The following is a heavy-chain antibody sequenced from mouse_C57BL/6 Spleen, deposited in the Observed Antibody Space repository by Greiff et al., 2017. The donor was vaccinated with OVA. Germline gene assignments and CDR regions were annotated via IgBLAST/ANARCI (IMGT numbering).Heavy chain of an antibody. J-gene: IGHJ2*01. CDR1: GFNIKDYY. CDR2: IDPEDGDT. Sequence: VQLKESGAELVRPGASVKLSCTASGFNIKDYYMHWVKQRPEQGLEWIGRIDPEDGDTEYAPKFQGKATMTADTSSNTAYLQLSSLTSEDTAVYYCTTYYYGSSPSLYYFDYWGQGTTLTVSS. D-gene: IGHD1-1*01. V-gene: IGHV14-1*01. CDR3: TTYYYGSSPSLYYFDY.